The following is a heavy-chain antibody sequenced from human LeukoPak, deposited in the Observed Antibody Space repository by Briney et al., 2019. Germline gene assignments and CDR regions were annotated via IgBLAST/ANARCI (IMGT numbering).Heavy chain of an antibody. CDR1: GFTFSSYA. J-gene: IGHJ3*02. CDR2: IYYSGST. D-gene: IGHD4-17*01. V-gene: IGHV4-39*07. CDR3: ARVGATDAFDI. Sequence: PGGSLRLSCAASGFTFSSYAMSWVRQAPGKGLEWIGSIYYSGSTYYNPSLKSRVTISVDTSKNQFSLKLSSVTAADTAVYYCARVGATDAFDIWGQGTMVTVSS.